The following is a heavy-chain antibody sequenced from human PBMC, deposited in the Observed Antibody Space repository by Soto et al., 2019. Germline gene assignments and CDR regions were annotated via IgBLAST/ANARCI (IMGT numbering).Heavy chain of an antibody. CDR3: ARGGMVIIPTATAFDY. CDR1: GGSISTYY. Sequence: KPSETLSLTCTVSGGSISTYYWSWIRHPAGKGLEWIGRIYASGSTNYNPSLKSRVTMSVATSKNQFSLKLSSVTAADTAVYYCARGGMVIIPTATAFDYWGQGTLVTVSS. J-gene: IGHJ4*02. V-gene: IGHV4-4*07. D-gene: IGHD2-2*01. CDR2: IYASGST.